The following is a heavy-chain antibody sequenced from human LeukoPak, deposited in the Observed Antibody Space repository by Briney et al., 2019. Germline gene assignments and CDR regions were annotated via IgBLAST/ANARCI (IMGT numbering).Heavy chain of an antibody. CDR2: IYPGDSDT. Sequence: LGESLKISCKGSGYNFTSYWIGWVRQMPGKGLGWMGIIYPGDSDTRYSPSFQGQVTISADKSISTAYLQWSSLKASDAAMCYCARLYRGSYPGVLDYWGQGTLVTVSS. D-gene: IGHD1-26*01. CDR3: ARLYRGSYPGVLDY. J-gene: IGHJ4*02. V-gene: IGHV5-51*01. CDR1: GYNFTSYW.